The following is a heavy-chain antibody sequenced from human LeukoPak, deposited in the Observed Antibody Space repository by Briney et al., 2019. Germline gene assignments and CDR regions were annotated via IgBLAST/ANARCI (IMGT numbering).Heavy chain of an antibody. V-gene: IGHV1-2*02. CDR2: ISPTSGGT. D-gene: IGHD3-3*01. CDR3: ARDHDHSYDY. Sequence: SSVKVSCKASGYTSSGYYLHWVRQAPGQGLEWMGWISPTSGGTNYAQKFQGRVTMNRDTSISTAYMELSRLRSDDTALYYCARDHDHSYDYWGQGTLVTVSS. CDR1: GYTSSGYY. J-gene: IGHJ4*02.